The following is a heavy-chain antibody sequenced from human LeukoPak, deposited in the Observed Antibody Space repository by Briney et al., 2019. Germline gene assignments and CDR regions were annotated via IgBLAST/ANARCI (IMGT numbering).Heavy chain of an antibody. Sequence: PGGSLRLSCAASGFTFSSYAMCWVRQAPGKGLEWASTITKNSGVSTYYADSVKGRFTISRDNSKNTLYVQMNSLRAEDTAVYYCAVTGQFDYWGQGTLVTVSS. CDR1: GFTFSSYA. CDR3: AVTGQFDY. CDR2: ITKNSGVST. J-gene: IGHJ4*02. V-gene: IGHV3-23*01.